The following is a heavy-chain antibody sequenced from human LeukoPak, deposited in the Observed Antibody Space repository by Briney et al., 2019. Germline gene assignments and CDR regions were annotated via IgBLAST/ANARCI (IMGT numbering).Heavy chain of an antibody. D-gene: IGHD5-24*01. J-gene: IGHJ4*02. Sequence: SETLSLTCTVSGGSISSYYWNWIRQPPGKGLEWIGYIYYSGSTNYNPSLKSRVTISVDTSKNQFSLKLSSVTAADTAVYYCARTRRWLQLGFDYWGQGTLVTVSS. CDR1: GGSISSYY. V-gene: IGHV4-59*01. CDR2: IYYSGST. CDR3: ARTRRWLQLGFDY.